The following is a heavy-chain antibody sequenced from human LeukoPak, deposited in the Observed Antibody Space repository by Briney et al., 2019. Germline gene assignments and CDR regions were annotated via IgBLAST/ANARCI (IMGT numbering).Heavy chain of an antibody. J-gene: IGHJ4*02. CDR3: ARGDDSSGYTSLDY. Sequence: SETLSLTCTVSGGSISSYYWSWIRQPPGKGLEWIGYIYYSGSTNYNPSLKSRVTISVDTSKNQFSLKLSSVTAADTAVYYCARGDDSSGYTSLDYWGQGTLVTVSS. CDR2: IYYSGST. D-gene: IGHD3-22*01. CDR1: GGSISSYY. V-gene: IGHV4-59*01.